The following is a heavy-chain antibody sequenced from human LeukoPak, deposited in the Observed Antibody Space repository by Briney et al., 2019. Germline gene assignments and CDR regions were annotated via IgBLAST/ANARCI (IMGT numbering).Heavy chain of an antibody. CDR1: GFTFSSYG. D-gene: IGHD6-13*01. V-gene: IGHV3-23*01. CDR3: AKDSDELIAATYNWFDS. CDR2: ISGSGGST. Sequence: GGSLRLSCAASGFTFSSYGMHWVRQAPGKGLERVSGISGSGGSTDYADSVKGRVTISRDNSKNTLYLQMTSLRAEDTALYYCAKDSDELIAATYNWFDSWGQGTLVTVSS. J-gene: IGHJ5*01.